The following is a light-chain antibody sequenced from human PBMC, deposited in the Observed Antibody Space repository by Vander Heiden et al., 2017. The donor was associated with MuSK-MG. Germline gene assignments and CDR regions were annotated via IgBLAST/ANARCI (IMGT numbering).Light chain of an antibody. CDR1: QSVSNY. CDR3: QQYNSSPLT. J-gene: IGKJ4*01. CDR2: KAS. V-gene: IGKV1-5*03. Sequence: DIQMTQSPATLSVSVGARVTITCRASQSVSNYFAWYQQKPGKAPNLLIYKASSLESGVPSRFSGSGSGTEFTLTISSLQPDDFATYYCQQYNSSPLTFGGGTKVEIK.